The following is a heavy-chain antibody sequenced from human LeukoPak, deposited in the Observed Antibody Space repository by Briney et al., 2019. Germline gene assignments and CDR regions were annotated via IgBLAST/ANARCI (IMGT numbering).Heavy chain of an antibody. J-gene: IGHJ4*02. V-gene: IGHV4-59*08. Sequence: PSETLSLTCTVSGGSISSYYWSWIRQPPGKGLEWIGYIYYSGSTNYNPSLKSRVTISVATSKNQFSLKLTSVTAADTAVYYCAAFKQWLVVLDFWGQGTLVTVSS. CDR3: AAFKQWLVVLDF. CDR2: IYYSGST. CDR1: GGSISSYY. D-gene: IGHD6-19*01.